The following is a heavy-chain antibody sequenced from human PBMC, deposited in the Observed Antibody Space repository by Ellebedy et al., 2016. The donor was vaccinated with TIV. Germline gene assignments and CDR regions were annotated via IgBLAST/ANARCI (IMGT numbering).Heavy chain of an antibody. CDR2: INPNSGGT. J-gene: IGHJ4*02. CDR1: GYTFTGYY. Sequence: ASVKVSCKASGYTFTGYYMHWVRQAPGQGLEWMGWINPNSGGTSYAQKFQGRVTMTRDTSTSTVYMELSSLRSEDTAVYYCARNYGDYVDRLFDYWGQGTLVTVSS. V-gene: IGHV1-2*02. CDR3: ARNYGDYVDRLFDY. D-gene: IGHD4-17*01.